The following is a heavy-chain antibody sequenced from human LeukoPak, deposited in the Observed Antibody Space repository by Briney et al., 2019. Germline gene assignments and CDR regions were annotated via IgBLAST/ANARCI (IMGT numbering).Heavy chain of an antibody. V-gene: IGHV3-21*01. J-gene: IGHJ6*03. Sequence: GGSLRLSCAASGFSFSSYGMTWVRQAPGKGLEWVSSISSSSSYIYYADSVKGRFTISRDNAKNSLYLQMNSLRAEDTAVYYCAREGSIAAAAPDYYYYYYMDVWGKGTTVTVSS. CDR1: GFSFSSYG. CDR2: ISSSSSYI. CDR3: AREGSIAAAAPDYYYYYYMDV. D-gene: IGHD6-13*01.